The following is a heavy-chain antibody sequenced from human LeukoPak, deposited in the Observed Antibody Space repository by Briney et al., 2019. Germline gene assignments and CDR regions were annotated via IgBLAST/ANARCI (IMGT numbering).Heavy chain of an antibody. V-gene: IGHV3-21*01. D-gene: IGHD3-10*01. CDR2: ISSSSSYI. J-gene: IGHJ4*02. Sequence: PGGSLRLSCAASGFTFSSYSMNWVRQAPGKGLEWVSSISSSSSYIYYEDSVKGRFTISRDNSKNTLYLQMNSLRAEDTAVYYCARAKQNVLLWFGELPYYLDYWGQGTLVTVSS. CDR3: ARAKQNVLLWFGELPYYLDY. CDR1: GFTFSSYS.